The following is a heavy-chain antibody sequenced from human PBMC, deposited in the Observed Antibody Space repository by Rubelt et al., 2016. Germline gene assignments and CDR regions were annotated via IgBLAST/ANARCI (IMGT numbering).Heavy chain of an antibody. CDR1: GGSIRDYY. J-gene: IGHJ4*02. CDR2: LSNSVNT. Sequence: QVQLQESGPGLVKPSETLSLTCTVSGGSIRDYYWSWVRQPAGKGLEWIRRLSNSVNTDSNPSLKSRVTMSVDTSKNQFSLKLKSVTAADTAVYYCARELVETAMTKIDYLGQGTLVTVSS. V-gene: IGHV4-4*07. D-gene: IGHD5-18*01. CDR3: ARELVETAMTKIDY.